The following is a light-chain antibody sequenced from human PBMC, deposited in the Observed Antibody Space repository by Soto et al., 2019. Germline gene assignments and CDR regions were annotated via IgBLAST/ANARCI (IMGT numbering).Light chain of an antibody. Sequence: DIQLTQSPSFLSASVGDRLTITCRASQDIRSSLAWYQQKPGKAPNLLIYTVSTLQSGVPSRVSGSRSVTEFTLTISSLQAEYFATYYCQQCNSSPFTFGGGTKVEI. CDR1: QDIRSS. J-gene: IGKJ4*01. CDR3: QQCNSSPFT. CDR2: TVS. V-gene: IGKV1-9*01.